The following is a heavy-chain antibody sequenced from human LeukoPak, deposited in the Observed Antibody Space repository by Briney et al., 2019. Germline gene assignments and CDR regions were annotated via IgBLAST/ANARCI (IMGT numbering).Heavy chain of an antibody. CDR2: ISGSGGST. CDR3: AKDRSCSSTSCYAYYYYYYGMDV. Sequence: GGSLRLSCAASGFTFSSYAMSWVRQAPGKGLEWVPAISGSGGSTYYADSVKGRFTISRGNSKNTLYLQMNSLRAEDTAVYYCAKDRSCSSTSCYAYYYYYYGMDVWGQGTTVTVSS. CDR1: GFTFSSYA. V-gene: IGHV3-23*01. D-gene: IGHD2-2*01. J-gene: IGHJ6*02.